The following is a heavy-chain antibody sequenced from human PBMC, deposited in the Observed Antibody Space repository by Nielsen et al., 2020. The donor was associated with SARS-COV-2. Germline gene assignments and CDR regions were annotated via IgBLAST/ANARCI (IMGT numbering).Heavy chain of an antibody. CDR2: ISWDGGST. J-gene: IGHJ4*02. V-gene: IGHV3-43D*03. Sequence: GESLKISCAASGFTFDDYAMHWVRQAPGKGLEWVSLISWDGGSTYYADSVKGRFTISRDNAKNSLYLQMNSLRAEDTAVYYCARVNWMATVSWGQGTLVTVSS. CDR3: ARVNWMATVS. D-gene: IGHD5-24*01. CDR1: GFTFDDYA.